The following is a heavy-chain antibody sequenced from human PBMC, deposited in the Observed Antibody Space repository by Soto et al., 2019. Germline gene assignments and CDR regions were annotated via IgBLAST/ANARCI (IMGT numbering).Heavy chain of an antibody. Sequence: ASVKVSCKASGYTFTGYYMHWVRQAPGQGLEWMGWINPNSGGTNYAQKFQGRVTMTRDTSISTAYMELSRLRSDDTAVYYCAREFREGFDWFHNYYYYGMDVWGQGTTVTVSS. CDR1: GYTFTGYY. CDR2: INPNSGGT. D-gene: IGHD3-9*01. J-gene: IGHJ6*02. CDR3: AREFREGFDWFHNYYYYGMDV. V-gene: IGHV1-2*02.